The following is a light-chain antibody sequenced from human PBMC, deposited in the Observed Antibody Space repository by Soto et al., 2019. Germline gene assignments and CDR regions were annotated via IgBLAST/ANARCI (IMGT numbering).Light chain of an antibody. CDR2: DVS. Sequence: EIVLTQSPATLSLSPGERVTLSCRASQSVSNSLAWYQQKPGQPPRLLIYDVSNRATGIPARFSGSGSGTDFTLTTTSLEPEDFAVYFCHQRYNWPRVTFGQGTRLEFK. CDR3: HQRYNWPRVT. J-gene: IGKJ5*01. CDR1: QSVSNS. V-gene: IGKV3-11*01.